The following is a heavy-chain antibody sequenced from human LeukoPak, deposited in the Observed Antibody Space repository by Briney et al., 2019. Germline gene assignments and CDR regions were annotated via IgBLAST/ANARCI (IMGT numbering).Heavy chain of an antibody. CDR2: ISGSGGST. J-gene: IGHJ4*02. CDR1: GFTFSSYA. Sequence: PGGSLRLSCAASGFTFSSYAMSWVPQAPGKGLEWVSAISGSGGSTYYADSVKGRFTISRDNSKNTLYLQMNSLRAEDTAVYYCAKGTMVRGVIITPFDYWGQGTLVTVSS. V-gene: IGHV3-23*01. D-gene: IGHD3-10*01. CDR3: AKGTMVRGVIITPFDY.